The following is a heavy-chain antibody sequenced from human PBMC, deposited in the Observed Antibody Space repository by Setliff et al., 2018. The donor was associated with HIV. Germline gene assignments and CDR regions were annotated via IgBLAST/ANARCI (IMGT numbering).Heavy chain of an antibody. V-gene: IGHV4-59*08. Sequence: PSETLSLTCSVSGGSLSGYHWSWIRQPPGKGLEWIGYFYKSGSTNSGPSFKSRVSMSGDTSKNQLSLKVTSVTAADTAVYYCARLSDTAMASFDSWGQGTLVTVSS. CDR1: GGSLSGYH. J-gene: IGHJ4*02. CDR3: ARLSDTAMASFDS. D-gene: IGHD5-18*01. CDR2: FYKSGST.